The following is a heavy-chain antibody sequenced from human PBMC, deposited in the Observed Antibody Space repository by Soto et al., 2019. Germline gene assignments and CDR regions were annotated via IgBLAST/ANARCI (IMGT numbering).Heavy chain of an antibody. D-gene: IGHD3-10*01. J-gene: IGHJ4*01. CDR3: SKGGGPFPYVSGAPA. CDR2: FSGSGGST. V-gene: IGHV3-23*01. Sequence: GGSLRLSCAASGFTFSSYAMSWVRQAPGKGLEWVSAFSGSGGSTYYADSVKGRFTISRDNSKNTLYLQMNSLRAEDTAVYYCSKGGGPFPYVSGAPARGPGTLVTVSS. CDR1: GFTFSSYA.